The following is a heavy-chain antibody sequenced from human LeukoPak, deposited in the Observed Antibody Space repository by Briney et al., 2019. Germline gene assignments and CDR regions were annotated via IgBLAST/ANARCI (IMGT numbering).Heavy chain of an antibody. Sequence: PSETLSLTCTVSGGSISSYYWSWIRQPPGKGLEWIGYIYYSGSTNYNPSPRSRVTISVDTSKNQFSLKLNSVTAGDTAVYYCARHVDMTTVNYYYLDVWGKGTTVTVSS. CDR2: IYYSGST. J-gene: IGHJ6*03. CDR3: ARHVDMTTVNYYYLDV. CDR1: GGSISSYY. D-gene: IGHD4-11*01. V-gene: IGHV4-59*08.